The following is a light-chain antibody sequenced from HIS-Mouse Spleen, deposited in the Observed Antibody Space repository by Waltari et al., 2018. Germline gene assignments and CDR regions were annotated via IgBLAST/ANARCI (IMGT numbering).Light chain of an antibody. V-gene: IGLV2-23*01. CDR1: SSDVGSYNL. CDR2: EGS. J-gene: IGLJ3*02. Sequence: QSALTQPASVSGSPGQSITISCTGTSSDVGSYNLVSWYQQHPGKAPKLMIYEGSKRPSGVFNRFPGSRSGNTASLTISGLQAEDEADYYCCSYAGCSTWVFGGGTKLTVL. CDR3: CSYAGCSTWV.